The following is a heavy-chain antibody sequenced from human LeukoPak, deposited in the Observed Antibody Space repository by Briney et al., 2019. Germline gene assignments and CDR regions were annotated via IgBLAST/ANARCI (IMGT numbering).Heavy chain of an antibody. J-gene: IGHJ4*02. CDR1: GFTLSSYG. CDR2: ISYDGSNK. D-gene: IGHD6-13*01. CDR3: AKGWIIAADNYYFDY. Sequence: GGSLRLSCAASGFTLSSYGMHWVRQAPGKGLEWVAVISYDGSNKYYADSVKGRFTISRDNSKNTLYLQMNSLRAEDTAVYYCAKGWIIAADNYYFDYWGQGTLVTVSS. V-gene: IGHV3-30*18.